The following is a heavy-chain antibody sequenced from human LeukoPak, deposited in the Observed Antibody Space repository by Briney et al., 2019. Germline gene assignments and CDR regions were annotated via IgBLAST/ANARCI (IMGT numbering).Heavy chain of an antibody. V-gene: IGHV3-23*01. CDR2: ISGSADRT. D-gene: IGHD2/OR15-2a*01. CDR3: AKDLSPGPD. Sequence: GGSLRLSCAASGFTFSSYAMTWVRQAPGKGLEWVSAISGSADRTYYADSVKGRFTISRDNSKNTLYLQMNRMRGEDTAVYYCAKDLSPGPDWGQGTLVTVSS. J-gene: IGHJ4*02. CDR1: GFTFSSYA.